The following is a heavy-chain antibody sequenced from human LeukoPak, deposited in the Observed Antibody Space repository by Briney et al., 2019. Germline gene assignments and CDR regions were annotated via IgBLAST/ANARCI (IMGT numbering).Heavy chain of an antibody. J-gene: IGHJ4*02. CDR3: ARDHENYYDSSGYYYGTVSDY. CDR2: INPNSGGT. Sequence: ASVKVSCKASGYTFTGYYMHWVRQAPGQGLEWMGRINPNSGGTNYAQKFQGRVTMTRDTSISTAYMELSRLRSDDTAVYYCARDHENYYDSSGYYYGTVSDYWGQGTLVTVSS. CDR1: GYTFTGYY. D-gene: IGHD3-22*01. V-gene: IGHV1-2*06.